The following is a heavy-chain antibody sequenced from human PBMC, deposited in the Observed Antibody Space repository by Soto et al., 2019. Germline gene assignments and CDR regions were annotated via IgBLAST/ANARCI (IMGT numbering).Heavy chain of an antibody. Sequence: PGWSLRLSCAAYGFTFITYSMNWVRKAPGKGLEWVSSISSSGSDIYYADSVKGRFTISRDDAKNSLYLQMNSLRAEDTAVYYCASAPGGYGYYYYFGMDVWGQGTTVTVSS. J-gene: IGHJ6*02. CDR2: ISSSGSDI. V-gene: IGHV3-21*01. D-gene: IGHD3-22*01. CDR3: ASAPGGYGYYYYFGMDV. CDR1: GFTFITYS.